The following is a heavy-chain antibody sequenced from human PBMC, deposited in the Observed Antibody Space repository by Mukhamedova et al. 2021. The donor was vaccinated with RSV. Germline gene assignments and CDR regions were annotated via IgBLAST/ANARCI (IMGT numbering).Heavy chain of an antibody. J-gene: IGHJ4*02. V-gene: IGHV1-18*01. CDR3: ARKDYSDSVGACDY. CDR2: INAYSGYT. Sequence: EYMGWINAYSGYTNYAQKFQGRVTMTTDTSTTTAYMELRSLRSDDTAMYYCARKDYSDSVGACDYWGQGALVTVSS. D-gene: IGHD4-11*01.